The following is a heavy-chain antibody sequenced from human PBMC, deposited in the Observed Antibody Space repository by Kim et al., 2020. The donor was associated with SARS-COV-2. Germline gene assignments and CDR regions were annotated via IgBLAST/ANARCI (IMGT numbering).Heavy chain of an antibody. J-gene: IGHJ4*02. D-gene: IGHD1-1*01. Sequence: THYNPSLKSRITISVDKSKNQFSLRLSSVTAEDTAVYYCARHDNSYYFDYWGQGTLVTVSS. V-gene: IGHV4-39*01. CDR3: ARHDNSYYFDY. CDR2: T.